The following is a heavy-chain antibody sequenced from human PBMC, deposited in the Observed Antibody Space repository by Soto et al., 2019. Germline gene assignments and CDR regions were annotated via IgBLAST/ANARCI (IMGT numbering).Heavy chain of an antibody. CDR1: GFTFSSYS. CDR2: ISSSSSYI. D-gene: IGHD3-16*01. Sequence: GGSLRLSCAASGFTFSSYSMNWVRQAPGKGLEWVSSISSSSSYIYYADSVKGRFTISRDNAKNSLYLQMNSLRAEDTAVYYCARIRLWVNYYYYGMDVWGQGTTVTVSS. J-gene: IGHJ6*02. CDR3: ARIRLWVNYYYYGMDV. V-gene: IGHV3-21*01.